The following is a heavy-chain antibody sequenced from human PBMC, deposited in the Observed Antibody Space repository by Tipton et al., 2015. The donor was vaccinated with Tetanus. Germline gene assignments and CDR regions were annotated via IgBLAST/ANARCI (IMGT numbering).Heavy chain of an antibody. Sequence: TLSLTCAVSGASISPYYWSWIRQPPGKGLEWIGSIHDSGTTNYNPSLKSRLTMSVDTSNNLFSLKLTSVTAADTAVYYCARVQLSSSCLKYKWLNPWGQGTLVTVAS. CDR1: GASISPYY. V-gene: IGHV4-59*01. CDR3: ARVQLSSSCLKYKWLNP. J-gene: IGHJ5*02. CDR2: IHDSGTT. D-gene: IGHD6-19*01.